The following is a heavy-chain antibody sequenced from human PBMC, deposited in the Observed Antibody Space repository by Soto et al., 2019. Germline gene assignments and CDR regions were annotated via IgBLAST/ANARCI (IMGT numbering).Heavy chain of an antibody. J-gene: IGHJ5*01. D-gene: IGHD6-13*01. CDR2: IYYSGST. V-gene: IGHV4-39*01. CDR1: GGSISSSSYY. Sequence: QLQLQESGAGLVKPSETLSLTCTVSGGSISSSSYYWGWIPQPPGKGLEWIGSIYYSGSTYYNPSLKSRVTISVDTSKNQFSLKLSSVTAADTAVYYCARHQSHSRSYVDSWGQGALVTVSS. CDR3: ARHQSHSRSYVDS.